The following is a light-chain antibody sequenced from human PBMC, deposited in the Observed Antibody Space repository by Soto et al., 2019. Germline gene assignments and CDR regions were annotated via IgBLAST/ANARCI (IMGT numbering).Light chain of an antibody. CDR1: QSVSSN. Sequence: EIVLTQSPVTLSFSPGERATLSCRASQSVSSNLAWYQQKPGQAPRLLIYGASTRATGIPARFSGSGSGTEFTLTISSLQSEDFAVYYCQQYNNWPTWTFGQGTKVDI. CDR3: QQYNNWPTWT. J-gene: IGKJ1*01. CDR2: GAS. V-gene: IGKV3-15*01.